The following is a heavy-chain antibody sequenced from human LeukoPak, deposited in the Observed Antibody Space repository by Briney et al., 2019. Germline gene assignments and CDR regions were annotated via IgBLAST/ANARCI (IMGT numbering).Heavy chain of an antibody. CDR3: ARSHGYCSSTSCYYHDAFDI. J-gene: IGHJ3*02. CDR2: INPSGGST. V-gene: IGHV1-46*01. D-gene: IGHD2-2*03. CDR1: GYTFTSYY. Sequence: GSVKVSCKAPGYTFTSYYMHWVRQAPGQGLEWMGIINPSGGSTSYAQKFQGRVTMTRDTSTSTVYMELSSLRSEDTAVYYCARSHGYCSSTSCYYHDAFDIWGQGTMVTVSS.